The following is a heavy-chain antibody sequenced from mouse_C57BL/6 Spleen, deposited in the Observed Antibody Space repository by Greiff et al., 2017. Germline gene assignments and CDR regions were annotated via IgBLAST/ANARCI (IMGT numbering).Heavy chain of an antibody. CDR2: INPGSGGT. CDR3: AREEGLGWYFDV. J-gene: IGHJ1*03. D-gene: IGHD4-1*01. CDR1: GYAFTNYL. Sequence: QVQLQQSGAELVRPGTSVKVSCKASGYAFTNYLIEWVKQRPGQGLEWIGVINPGSGGTNYNEKFKGKATLTADKSSSTAYMQLSSLTSEDSAVYFCAREEGLGWYFDVWGTGTTVTVSS. V-gene: IGHV1-54*01.